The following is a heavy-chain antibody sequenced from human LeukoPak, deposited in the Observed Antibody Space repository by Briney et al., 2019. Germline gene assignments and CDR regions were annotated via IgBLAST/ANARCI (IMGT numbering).Heavy chain of an antibody. J-gene: IGHJ4*02. V-gene: IGHV3-33*01. CDR1: GFTFSSYG. Sequence: GGSLRLSCAASGFTFSSYGMHWVRQAPGKGLGWGAVIWYDGSNKYYADSVKGRFTISSDNSKNTLYLQMNSLRAEDTAVYYCARVDYDVWSGYYALDYWGQGTLVTVSS. CDR2: IWYDGSNK. CDR3: ARVDYDVWSGYYALDY. D-gene: IGHD3-3*01.